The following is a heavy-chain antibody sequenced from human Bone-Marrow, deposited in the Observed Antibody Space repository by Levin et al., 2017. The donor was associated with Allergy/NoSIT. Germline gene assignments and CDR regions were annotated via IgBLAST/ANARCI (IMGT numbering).Heavy chain of an antibody. CDR1: GGSISSSNW. J-gene: IGHJ6*03. CDR2: IYHSGST. Sequence: SETLSLTCAVSGGSISSSNWWSWVRQPPGKGLEWIGEIYHSGSTNYNPSLKSRVTISVDKSKNQFSLKLSSVTAADTAVYYCARVGAGYDILTGYYDYYYYYMDVWGKGTTVTVSS. CDR3: ARVGAGYDILTGYYDYYYYYMDV. D-gene: IGHD3-9*01. V-gene: IGHV4-4*02.